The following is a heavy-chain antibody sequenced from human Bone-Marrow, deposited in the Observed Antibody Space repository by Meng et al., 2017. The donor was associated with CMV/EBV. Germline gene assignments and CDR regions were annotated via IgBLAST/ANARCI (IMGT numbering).Heavy chain of an antibody. Sequence: GESLKISCAASGFTFSSYSMNWVRQAPGKGLEWVSSISSSSSYIYYADSVKGRFTISRDNAKISLYLQMNSLRAEDTAVYYCAVVPAAIRFYYYYGMDVWGQGTTVTVSS. CDR1: GFTFSSYS. J-gene: IGHJ6*02. V-gene: IGHV3-21*01. D-gene: IGHD2-2*01. CDR3: AVVPAAIRFYYYYGMDV. CDR2: ISSSSSYI.